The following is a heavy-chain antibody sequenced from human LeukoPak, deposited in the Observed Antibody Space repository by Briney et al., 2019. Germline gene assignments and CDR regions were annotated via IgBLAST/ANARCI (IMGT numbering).Heavy chain of an antibody. CDR2: IYYSGST. V-gene: IGHV4-30-4*01. CDR3: ARYSGSYLRVAFDI. D-gene: IGHD1-26*01. Sequence: SETLSLTCTVSGGSIYSGDYYYHWIRQSPGKGLEWIGNIYYSGSTNYSPSLKSRIRISLDTSKNQISLWLTSVTAADTAVYYCARYSGSYLRVAFDIWGQGTMVTVSS. CDR1: GGSIYSGDYY. J-gene: IGHJ3*02.